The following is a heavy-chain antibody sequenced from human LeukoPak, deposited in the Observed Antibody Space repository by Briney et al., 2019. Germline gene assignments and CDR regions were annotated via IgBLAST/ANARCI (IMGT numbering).Heavy chain of an antibody. CDR1: GYTFTSYY. V-gene: IGHV1-69*05. J-gene: IGHJ6*03. D-gene: IGHD3-10*01. CDR3: AIWFGELLPTDYMDV. Sequence: GASVKVSCKASGYTFTSYYMHWVRQAPGQGLEWMGRIIPIFGTANYAQKFQGRVTITTDESTSTAYMELSSLRSEDTAVYYCAIWFGELLPTDYMDVWGKGTTVTVSS. CDR2: IIPIFGTA.